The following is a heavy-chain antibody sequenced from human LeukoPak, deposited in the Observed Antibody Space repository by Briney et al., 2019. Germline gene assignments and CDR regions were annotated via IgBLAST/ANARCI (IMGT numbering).Heavy chain of an antibody. Sequence: GGSLRLSCAASGFTFSSYSMNWVRQAPGKGLEWVSYISSSSSTIYYADSVKGRFTISRDNAKNSLYLQMNSLRAEDTALYYCAKDACSSTSCSNDYWGQGTLVTVSS. J-gene: IGHJ4*02. CDR1: GFTFSSYS. D-gene: IGHD2-2*01. CDR3: AKDACSSTSCSNDY. CDR2: ISSSSSTI. V-gene: IGHV3-48*04.